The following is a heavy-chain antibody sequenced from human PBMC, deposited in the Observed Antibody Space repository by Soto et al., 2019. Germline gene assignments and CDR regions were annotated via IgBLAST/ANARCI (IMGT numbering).Heavy chain of an antibody. CDR3: ARGGSDYEGSGYYQGHA. CDR1: GGTFSNYG. J-gene: IGHJ6*02. V-gene: IGHV1-69*12. D-gene: IGHD3-22*01. Sequence: QVQLVQSGAEVKKPGSSVKVSCKSSGGTFSNYGFSWVRQAPGQGLECMGVIVPIFGAEHSQKFQGIFRNTADESTNTVFMELRGLRSGDTAVYYCARGGSDYEGSGYYQGHAWGQGTTVTVSS. CDR2: IVPIFGA.